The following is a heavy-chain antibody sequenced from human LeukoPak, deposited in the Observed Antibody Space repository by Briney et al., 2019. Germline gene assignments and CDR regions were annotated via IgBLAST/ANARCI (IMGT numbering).Heavy chain of an antibody. Sequence: GGSLRLSCAASGFSFSSYAMNWVRQGPGKGLEWVAVMSYDGTKNSYADSVKGRFTISRDNAKNTLYLQMNSLRVEDTAVYYCVKDWGVLPDYSADGFDIWGPGTVVTVSS. CDR1: GFSFSSYA. CDR3: VKDWGVLPDYSADGFDI. J-gene: IGHJ3*02. CDR2: MSYDGTKN. V-gene: IGHV3-30-3*01. D-gene: IGHD4-11*01.